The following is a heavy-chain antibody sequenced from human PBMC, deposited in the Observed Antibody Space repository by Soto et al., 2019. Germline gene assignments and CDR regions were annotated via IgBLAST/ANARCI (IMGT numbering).Heavy chain of an antibody. CDR2: IGGSGGCT. Sequence: GGSLRLSCAASGFTFSSYAMSWVRQAPGKGLEWVSAIGGSGGCTYYADSVKGRFTISRDNSKNTLYLQMNSLRAEDTAVYYCAKSPNVLRFLEWFDFDYLGQGTLVTVSS. CDR1: GFTFSSYA. J-gene: IGHJ4*02. D-gene: IGHD3-3*01. V-gene: IGHV3-23*01. CDR3: AKSPNVLRFLEWFDFDY.